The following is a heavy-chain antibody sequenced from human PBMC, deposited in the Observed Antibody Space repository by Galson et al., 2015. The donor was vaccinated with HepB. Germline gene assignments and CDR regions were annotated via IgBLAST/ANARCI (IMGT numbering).Heavy chain of an antibody. J-gene: IGHJ2*01. Sequence: SLRLSCAASGFTFSSYWMSWVRQAPGKGLEWVASIKQDGSEKYYVDSVKGRFTISRDNAKNSLYLQMNSLRAEDTAVYYCARPTHYYDSSGYRSYWYFDLWGRGTLVTVSS. CDR2: IKQDGSEK. CDR1: GFTFSSYW. D-gene: IGHD3-22*01. V-gene: IGHV3-7*03. CDR3: ARPTHYYDSSGYRSYWYFDL.